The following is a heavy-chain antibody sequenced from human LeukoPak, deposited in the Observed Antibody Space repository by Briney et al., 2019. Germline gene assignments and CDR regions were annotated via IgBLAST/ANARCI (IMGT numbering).Heavy chain of an antibody. V-gene: IGHV4-34*01. CDR1: GGSFSGYY. Sequence: SEILSLTCAVYGGSFSGYYWSWIRQPPGKGLEWIGEINHSGSTNYNPSLKSRVTISVDTSKNQFSLKLSSVTAADTAVYYCARGVSIAALKPFDYWGQGTLVTVSS. CDR2: INHSGST. D-gene: IGHD6-6*01. J-gene: IGHJ4*02. CDR3: ARGVSIAALKPFDY.